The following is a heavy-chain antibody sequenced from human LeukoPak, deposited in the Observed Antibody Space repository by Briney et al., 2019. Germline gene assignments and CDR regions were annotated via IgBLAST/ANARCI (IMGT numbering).Heavy chain of an antibody. CDR1: GASFSSSDQY. CDR3: SRGLDSRKLGY. Sequence: PSQTLSLTCTVSGASFSSSDQYWNWIRQIPGKGLEWIGSIHPSGMLYNNPSLESRVTISIDTSKNQFSLNLNSVTAADTAVYFCSRGLDSRKLGYWGQGTLVTVSS. CDR2: IHPSGML. D-gene: IGHD3-22*01. V-gene: IGHV4-31*03. J-gene: IGHJ4*02.